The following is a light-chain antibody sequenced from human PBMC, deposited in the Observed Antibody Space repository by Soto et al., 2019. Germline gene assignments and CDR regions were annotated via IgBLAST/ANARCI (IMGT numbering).Light chain of an antibody. V-gene: IGKV4-1*01. Sequence: DIVMTQSPDSLAVSLGERATINCRSSQSVSYSSNNKNYLAWYQQKPGQPPKLLIYWASTRESGVPDRFSGSGSGTDFTLTISSLQAEDVAIYYCQQYYGSPWTFGQGTKVEIK. CDR1: QSVSYSSNNKNY. CDR2: WAS. CDR3: QQYYGSPWT. J-gene: IGKJ1*01.